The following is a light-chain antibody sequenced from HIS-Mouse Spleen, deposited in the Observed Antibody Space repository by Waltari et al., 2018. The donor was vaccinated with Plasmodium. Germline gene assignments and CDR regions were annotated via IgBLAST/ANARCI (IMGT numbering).Light chain of an antibody. CDR2: AAS. CDR1: QSISSY. J-gene: IGKJ1*01. CDR3: QQSYSTWT. Sequence: DIQMTQSPSSLSASVGDRVTITRRSSQSISSYLNLYQQKPGKAPKLLIYAASSLQSGVPSRFSGIGSGTDFTLTISSLQPEYFATYYCQQSYSTWTFGQGTKVEIK. V-gene: IGKV1-39*01.